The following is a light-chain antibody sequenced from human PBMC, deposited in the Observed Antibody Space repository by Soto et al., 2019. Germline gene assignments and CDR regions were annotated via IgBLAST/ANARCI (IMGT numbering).Light chain of an antibody. CDR2: DAS. CDR3: QQYSSHDLLT. CDR1: QSISSW. J-gene: IGKJ4*01. V-gene: IGKV1-5*01. Sequence: DIQITQAPATVSASVGDRVAISCRASQSISSWLAWYQEKPGRAPKLLIYDASTLESGVPSRFSGSGSGTEFTLTISSLQPDDFATYYCQQYSSHDLLTFGGGTKVDI.